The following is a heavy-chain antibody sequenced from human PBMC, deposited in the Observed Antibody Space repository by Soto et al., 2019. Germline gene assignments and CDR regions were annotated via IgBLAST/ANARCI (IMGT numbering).Heavy chain of an antibody. Sequence: GSLRLSCAASGITLSSYAMSWVRQAPGKGPEWVSGISASGGSTSYADSVKGRFTISRDNSKNTLYLQMNSLRADDTAVYHCAKGQNSGTYRFYFDYWGQGALVTVSS. CDR2: ISASGGST. D-gene: IGHD1-26*01. J-gene: IGHJ4*02. CDR1: GITLSSYA. V-gene: IGHV3-23*01. CDR3: AKGQNSGTYRFYFDY.